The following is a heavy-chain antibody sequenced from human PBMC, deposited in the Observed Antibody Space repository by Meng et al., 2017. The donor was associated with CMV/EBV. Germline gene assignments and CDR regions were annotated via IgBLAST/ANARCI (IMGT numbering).Heavy chain of an antibody. CDR2: INSDGSST. CDR1: GFTFSSYW. J-gene: IGHJ6*02. V-gene: IGHV3-74*01. Sequence: GESLKISCAASGFTFSSYWMHWVRQAPGKGLVWVSRINSDGSSTSYADSVKGRFIISRDNAKNTLYLQMNSLRAEDTAVYYCARDIVVVPAATELYYYYYGMDVWGQGTTVTVSS. D-gene: IGHD2-2*01. CDR3: ARDIVVVPAATELYYYYYGMDV.